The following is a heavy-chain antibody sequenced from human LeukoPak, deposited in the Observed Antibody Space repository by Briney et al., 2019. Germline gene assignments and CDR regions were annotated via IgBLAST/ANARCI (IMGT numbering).Heavy chain of an antibody. J-gene: IGHJ4*02. D-gene: IGHD1-26*01. Sequence: PGGSLRLSCAASEFIFSDYDMHWVRQAPGKGLEWVALIRYDRRSEYYSGYMQGRFTISRDNSKNNLFLNMNNLGPEDTAVYFCARTRLGTSTSFYFDLWGQGTLVTVSS. CDR1: EFIFSDYD. CDR3: ARTRLGTSTSFYFDL. CDR2: IRYDRRSE. V-gene: IGHV3-30*02.